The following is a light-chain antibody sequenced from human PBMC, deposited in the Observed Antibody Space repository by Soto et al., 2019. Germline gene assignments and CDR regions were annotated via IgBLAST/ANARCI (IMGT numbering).Light chain of an antibody. V-gene: IGKV1-5*01. CDR2: TAS. CDR3: QEYNNYWT. Sequence: DIQMTHSPSSLSASVGDRVTITCRASQSISSYLNWYQQKPGKXPXXLIYTASTLESGVPSRFSASGSGTEFTPTISSLQPDDFATYYCQEYNNYWTFGQGTKVDIK. CDR1: QSISSY. J-gene: IGKJ1*01.